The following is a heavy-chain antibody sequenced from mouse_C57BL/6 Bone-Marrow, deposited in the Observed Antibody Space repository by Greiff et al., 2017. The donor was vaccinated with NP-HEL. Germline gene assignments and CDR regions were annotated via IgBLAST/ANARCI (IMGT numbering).Heavy chain of an antibody. CDR1: GYTFTSYG. D-gene: IGHD2-5*01. CDR2: IYPRSGNT. Sequence: VQLQESGAELARPGASVKLSCKASGYTFTSYGISWVKQRTGQGLEWIGEIYPRSGNTYYNEKFKGKATLTADKSSSTAYMELRSLTSEDSAVYFCARSYSNYVGCYFDYWGQGTTLTVSS. CDR3: ARSYSNYVGCYFDY. J-gene: IGHJ2*01. V-gene: IGHV1-81*01.